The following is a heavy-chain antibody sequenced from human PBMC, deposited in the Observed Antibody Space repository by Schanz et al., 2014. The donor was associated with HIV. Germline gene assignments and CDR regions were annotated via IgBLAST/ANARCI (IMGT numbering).Heavy chain of an antibody. CDR1: GFTFSTYG. V-gene: IGHV3-30*03. D-gene: IGHD3-16*01. CDR3: ARVANWDYYGMDV. CDR2: ISYDGSNK. J-gene: IGHJ6*02. Sequence: QVQLVESGGGVVQPGRSLRLSCAASGFTFSTYGMHWVRQGPDKGLEWVAFISYDGSNKYYADSVKGRFTISRDNSKNTLYLQMNSLRGEDTAVYYCARVANWDYYGMDVWGRGTTVTVSS.